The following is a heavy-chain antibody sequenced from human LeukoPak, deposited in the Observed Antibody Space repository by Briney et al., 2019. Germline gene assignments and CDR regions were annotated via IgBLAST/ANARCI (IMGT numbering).Heavy chain of an antibody. CDR2: IDPSDSYT. CDR3: ARRVVVPTAGSFDP. J-gene: IGHJ5*02. CDR1: GYRFTNYW. V-gene: IGHV5-10-1*01. D-gene: IGHD2-2*01. Sequence: GESLGISCKGSGYRFTNYWISWVRQMPGKGLEWMGRIDPSDSYTSYSPSFQGHVTISVDKSISTAYLQWSSLEASDTAMYYCARRVVVPTAGSFDPWGQGTLVIVSS.